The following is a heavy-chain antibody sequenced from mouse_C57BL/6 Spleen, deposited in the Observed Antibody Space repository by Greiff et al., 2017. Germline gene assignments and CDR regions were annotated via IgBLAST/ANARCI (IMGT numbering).Heavy chain of an antibody. Sequence: QVQLKQPGAELVRPGSSVKLSCKASGYTFTSYWMQWVKQRPGQGLEWIGEIDPSDSYTNYNQKFKGKATLTVDTSSSTAYMQLSSLTSEDSAVYYCATGSNYLAYWGQGTLVTVSA. V-gene: IGHV1-50*01. CDR1: GYTFTSYW. J-gene: IGHJ3*01. CDR2: IDPSDSYT. D-gene: IGHD2-5*01. CDR3: ATGSNYLAY.